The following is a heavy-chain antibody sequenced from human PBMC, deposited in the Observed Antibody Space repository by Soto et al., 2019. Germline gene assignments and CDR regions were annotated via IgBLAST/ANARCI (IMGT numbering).Heavy chain of an antibody. CDR2: INHSGST. Sequence: SETLSLTCAVYGGSFSGYYLSWIRPPPGKGLEWIGEINHSGSTNYNPSLKSRVTISVDTSKNQFSLKLSSVTAADTAVYYCARVEVGFGELLPLLWGRDYYYGMDVWGQGTTVTVSS. CDR3: ARVEVGFGELLPLLWGRDYYYGMDV. V-gene: IGHV4-34*01. D-gene: IGHD3-10*01. CDR1: GGSFSGYY. J-gene: IGHJ6*02.